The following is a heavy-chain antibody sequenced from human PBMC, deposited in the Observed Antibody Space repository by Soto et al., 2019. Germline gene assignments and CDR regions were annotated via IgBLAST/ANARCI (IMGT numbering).Heavy chain of an antibody. V-gene: IGHV4-39*01. J-gene: IGHJ4*02. CDR1: GGSISSSSYY. Sequence: QLQLQESGPGLVKPSETLSLTCTVSGGSISSSSYYWGWIRQPPGKGLEWIGSIYYSGSTYYNPSIKSPVTTSVDTSKNQFSLKLSSVTAADTAVYYCARHQPDYGGNSWYFDYWGQGTLVTVSS. CDR2: IYYSGST. CDR3: ARHQPDYGGNSWYFDY. D-gene: IGHD4-17*01.